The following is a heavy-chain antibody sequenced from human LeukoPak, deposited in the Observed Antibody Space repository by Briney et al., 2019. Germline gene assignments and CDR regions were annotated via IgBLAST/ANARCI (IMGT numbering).Heavy chain of an antibody. D-gene: IGHD5-24*01. V-gene: IGHV4-34*01. J-gene: IGHJ4*02. CDR1: GGSFSGYY. CDR3: AREVSARDGSLGRPFDY. Sequence: PSETLSLTCAVYGGSFSGYYWSWIRQPPGKGLEWIGEINHSGSTNYNPSLKSRVTMSVDTSKNQFSLKLSSVTAADTAVYYCAREVSARDGSLGRPFDYWGQGTLVTVSS. CDR2: INHSGST.